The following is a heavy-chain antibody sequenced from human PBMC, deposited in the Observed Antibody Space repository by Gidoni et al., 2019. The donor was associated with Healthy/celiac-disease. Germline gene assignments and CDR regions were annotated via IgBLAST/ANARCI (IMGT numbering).Heavy chain of an antibody. V-gene: IGHV3-23*01. CDR2: ISGSGGST. D-gene: IGHD3-16*01. Sequence: EVQLLESGGGLVQPGGSLRLSCAASRFTFSRYAMSWVRQAPGKGLEWVSAISGSGGSTYYADSVKGRFTISRDNSKNTLYLQMNSLRAEDTAVYYCAKDSRYYGYYYGMDVWGQGTTVTVSS. CDR3: AKDSRYYGYYYGMDV. J-gene: IGHJ6*02. CDR1: RFTFSRYA.